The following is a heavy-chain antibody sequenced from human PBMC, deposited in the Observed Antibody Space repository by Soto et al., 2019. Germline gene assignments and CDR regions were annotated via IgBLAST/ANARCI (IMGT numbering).Heavy chain of an antibody. CDR3: ARNIAVNGGRWFDP. CDR1: GTSISDYS. CDR2: VFPNGNR. Sequence: SETLSLTCNVSGTSISDYSWSWIRQSAGKGLEWMGRVFPNGNRNYNLLFKSRLTMAVDTSKSQLSLKLTSVTATDTAVYYCARNIAVNGGRWFDPWGQGILVTVSS. V-gene: IGHV4-4*07. D-gene: IGHD6-19*01. J-gene: IGHJ5*02.